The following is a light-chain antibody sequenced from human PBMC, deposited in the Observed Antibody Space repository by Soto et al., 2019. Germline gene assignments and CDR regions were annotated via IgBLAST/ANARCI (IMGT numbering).Light chain of an antibody. J-gene: IGKJ1*01. CDR3: QQYYSYPRT. CDR1: QGISSH. Sequence: AIQMTQSPSSFSASTGDRVTITCRASQGISSHLAWYQQKPGTAPKLLIYAASTLQSGVPSRFSGSGSGTDFTLTISCLQSEDFATYYCQQYYSYPRTF. V-gene: IGKV1-8*01. CDR2: AAS.